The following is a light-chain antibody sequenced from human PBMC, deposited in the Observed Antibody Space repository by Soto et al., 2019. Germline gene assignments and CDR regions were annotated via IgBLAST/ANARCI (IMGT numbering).Light chain of an antibody. CDR2: ATS. V-gene: IGKV3-20*01. CDR1: QSVSSRD. CDR3: QQYDNSPGYT. Sequence: EIVLPQSPGTLSLSPGERSTLSCMAIQSVSSRDLAWYQQKPGQAPRLLIYATSSRATGIPDRFSGSGSGTDFTLNISRLEPEDFAVYYCQQYDNSPGYTFGQWTRLEI. J-gene: IGKJ5*01.